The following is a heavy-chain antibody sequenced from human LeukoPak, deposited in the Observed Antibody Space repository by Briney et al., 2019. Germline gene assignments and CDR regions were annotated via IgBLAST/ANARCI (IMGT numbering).Heavy chain of an antibody. CDR1: GLTFSQYG. V-gene: IGHV3-21*01. J-gene: IGHJ4*02. D-gene: IGHD1-26*01. CDR2: ITTTGSHI. CDR3: ASLWDFDY. Sequence: GGSLRLSCAASGLTFSQYGMNWVRQAPGEGLEWVAAITTTGSHIYYADSFKGRFTISRDNVKNSLYLQMNSLRAEDTAVYYCASLWDFDYWGQGTLVTVSS.